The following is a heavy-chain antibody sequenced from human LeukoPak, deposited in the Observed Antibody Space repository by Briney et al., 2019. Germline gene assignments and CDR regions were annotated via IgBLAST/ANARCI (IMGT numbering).Heavy chain of an antibody. Sequence: GGSLRLSCAASGFTFSSYSMNWVRQAPGKGLEWVSSISSSSSYIYYADSVKGRFTISRDNAKNSLYLHMNSLRAEDTAVYYCARDCSGGSCYRAGSTWGQGTLVTVSS. J-gene: IGHJ4*02. V-gene: IGHV3-21*01. CDR2: ISSSSSYI. CDR1: GFTFSSYS. D-gene: IGHD2-15*01. CDR3: ARDCSGGSCYRAGST.